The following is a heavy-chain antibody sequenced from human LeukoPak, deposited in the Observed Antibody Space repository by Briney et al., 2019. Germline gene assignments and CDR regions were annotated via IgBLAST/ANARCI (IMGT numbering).Heavy chain of an antibody. D-gene: IGHD3-22*01. J-gene: IGHJ2*01. Sequence: GGSLRLSCAAFGFTFSSYAMSWVRQSPGKGLEWVSAISGPGDNTYYAYSVKGRFTIYQDNSKAKVYLQVNSLSAEDTASYYCAKGRGYNKNWYFDFWGRGTLVTVSS. V-gene: IGHV3-23*01. CDR3: AKGRGYNKNWYFDF. CDR1: GFTFSSYA. CDR2: ISGPGDNT.